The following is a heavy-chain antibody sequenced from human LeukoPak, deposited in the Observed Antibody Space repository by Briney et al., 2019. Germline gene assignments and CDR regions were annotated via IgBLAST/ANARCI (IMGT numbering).Heavy chain of an antibody. CDR2: IWYDGSNK. D-gene: IGHD5-12*01. CDR3: ARDSPGYGGYSY. J-gene: IGHJ4*02. Sequence: GGSLRLSCAASGFTFSSYVMHWVRQAPGKGLEWVAVIWYDGSNKYYADSVKGRFTISRDNAKNSLYLQINSLRAEDTAVYYCARDSPGYGGYSYWGQGTLVTVSS. CDR1: GFTFSSYV. V-gene: IGHV3-33*01.